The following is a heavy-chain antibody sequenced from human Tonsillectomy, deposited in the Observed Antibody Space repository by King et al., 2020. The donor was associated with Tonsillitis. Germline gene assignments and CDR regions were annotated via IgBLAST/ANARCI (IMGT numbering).Heavy chain of an antibody. CDR2: IYPGDSET. CDR3: ARRYYFDSSGYYPPYHFDY. V-gene: IGHV5-51*03. D-gene: IGHD3-22*01. J-gene: IGHJ4*02. CDR1: GYSFTNYW. Sequence: AQLVQSGAEMRKPGESLKISCKGSGYSFTNYWIAWVRQMPGKGLEWMGIIYPGDSETRYNPSFQGQVTFSADKSISTAYLQWSSLKTSDTAMYYCARRYYFDSSGYYPPYHFDYWGQGTLVTVSS.